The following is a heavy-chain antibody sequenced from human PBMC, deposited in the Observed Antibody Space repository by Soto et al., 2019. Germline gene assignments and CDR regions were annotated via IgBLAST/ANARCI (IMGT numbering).Heavy chain of an antibody. CDR1: GFTFSSYG. CDR3: AKGNPWELLDYFDY. CDR2: ISYDGSNK. Sequence: GGSLRLSCAASGFTFSSYGMHWVRQAPGKGLEWVAVISYDGSNKYYADSVKGRFTISRDNSKNTLYLQMNSLRAEDTAVYYCAKGNPWELLDYFDYWGQGTLVTVSS. D-gene: IGHD1-26*01. V-gene: IGHV3-30*18. J-gene: IGHJ4*02.